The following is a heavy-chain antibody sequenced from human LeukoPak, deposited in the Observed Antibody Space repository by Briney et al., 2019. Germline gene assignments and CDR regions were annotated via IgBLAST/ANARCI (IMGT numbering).Heavy chain of an antibody. CDR1: GGSMNDYY. J-gene: IGHJ5*02. CDR2: IFDIGNT. CDR3: AKGMMPDWFDP. V-gene: IGHV4-59*01. D-gene: IGHD2-2*01. Sequence: SETLSLTCTVSGGSMNDYYWTWVRQPPGRGLEWIGYIFDIGNTNYNPSLKSRVTIPLDTSKNQFSLRLNSVTAADTAVYYCAKGMMPDWFDPWGQGTLVTVSS.